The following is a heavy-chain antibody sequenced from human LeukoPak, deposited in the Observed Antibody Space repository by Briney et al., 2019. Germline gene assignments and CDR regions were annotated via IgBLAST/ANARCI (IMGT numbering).Heavy chain of an antibody. CDR2: IYDSGST. J-gene: IGHJ3*02. Sequence: KPSETLSLTCTVSGGSISSYYWSWIRQPPGKGLEWVGYIYDSGSTNHNPSLKSRVTISRETSKNQFSLKLSSVTAADTAVYYCARKKDWENAFDIWGQGTTVTVSS. CDR3: ARKKDWENAFDI. CDR1: GGSISSYY. D-gene: IGHD1-26*01. V-gene: IGHV4-59*01.